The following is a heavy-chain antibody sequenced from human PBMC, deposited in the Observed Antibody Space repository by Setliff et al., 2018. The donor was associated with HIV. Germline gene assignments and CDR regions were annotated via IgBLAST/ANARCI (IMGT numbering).Heavy chain of an antibody. J-gene: IGHJ3*02. CDR3: ARGDFYDSSGYFTDAFDI. V-gene: IGHV3-21*04. D-gene: IGHD3-22*01. CDR2: ISSSSSYI. CDR1: GFTFSSYA. Sequence: PGGSLRLSCAASGFTFSSYAMSWVRQAPGKGLEWVSSISSSSSYIYYADSVKGRFTISRDNAKNSLYLQMNSLRAEDTAVYYCARGDFYDSSGYFTDAFDIWGQGTMVTVSS.